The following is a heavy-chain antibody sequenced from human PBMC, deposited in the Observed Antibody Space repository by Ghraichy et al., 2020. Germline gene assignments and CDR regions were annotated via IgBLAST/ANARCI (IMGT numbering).Heavy chain of an antibody. Sequence: GQEKVANINQDGREKYSVASVKGRFTISRDNAKNSLYVQMNGLRAEDTAVYYCSSGDTFDIWGQGTFFAVCS. CDR2: INQDGREK. J-gene: IGHJ3*02. V-gene: IGHV3-7*03. D-gene: IGHD3-10*01. CDR3: SSGDTFDI.